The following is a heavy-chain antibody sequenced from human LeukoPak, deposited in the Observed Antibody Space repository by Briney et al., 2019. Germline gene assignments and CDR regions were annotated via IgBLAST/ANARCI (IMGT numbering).Heavy chain of an antibody. CDR3: VGVPRY. Sequence: ASVKVSGKASGYTFTGYYMHWVRQAPGQGLEWMGRINPNSGGTNYAQKFQGRVTMTRDTSITTAYMELSGLRSDDTAVYFCVGVPRYWGQGTLVTVSS. CDR2: INPNSGGT. J-gene: IGHJ4*02. CDR1: GYTFTGYY. V-gene: IGHV1-2*06.